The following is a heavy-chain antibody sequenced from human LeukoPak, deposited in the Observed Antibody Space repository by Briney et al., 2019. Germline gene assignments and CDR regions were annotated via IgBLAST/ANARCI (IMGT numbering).Heavy chain of an antibody. CDR1: GYTFTGYY. V-gene: IGHV1-2*02. Sequence: GASVKVSCKASGYTFTGYYMHWVRQAPGQGLEWMGWINPNSGGTNYPQKFQGRVTMTRDTSISTAYMELSRLKSDDTAVFYCAGVGEPYGSGSQNFDYWGQGTLVTVSS. CDR2: INPNSGGT. D-gene: IGHD3-10*01. J-gene: IGHJ4*02. CDR3: AGVGEPYGSGSQNFDY.